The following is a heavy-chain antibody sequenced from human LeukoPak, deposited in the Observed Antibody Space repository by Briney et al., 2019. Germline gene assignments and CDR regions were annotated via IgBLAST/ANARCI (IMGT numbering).Heavy chain of an antibody. J-gene: IGHJ4*02. CDR1: GHTFNNYG. Sequence: ASVKVSCKASGHTFNNYGLSWLRQAPGQGLEWMGWIATHNDDTNYEQKFQDRVTMTTDRSTSTAYMELGSLRSDDTAVYYCAKETWYDAGHFDSWGQGTPITVSS. D-gene: IGHD2-15*01. V-gene: IGHV1-18*01. CDR2: IATHNDDT. CDR3: AKETWYDAGHFDS.